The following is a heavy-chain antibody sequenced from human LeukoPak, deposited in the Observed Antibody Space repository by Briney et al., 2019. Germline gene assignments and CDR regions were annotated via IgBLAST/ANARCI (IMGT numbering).Heavy chain of an antibody. CDR2: IKQDGSEK. D-gene: IGHD2-15*01. V-gene: IGHV3-7*03. J-gene: IGHJ4*02. CDR1: GFTFSSYW. Sequence: EPGGSLRLSCAASGFTFSSYWMSWVRQAPGKGLEWVANIKQDGSEKYYVDSVKGRFTISRDNAKNSLYLQMNSLRAEDTAVYYCARGTDIVDPHFDYWGQGTLVTVSS. CDR3: ARGTDIVDPHFDY.